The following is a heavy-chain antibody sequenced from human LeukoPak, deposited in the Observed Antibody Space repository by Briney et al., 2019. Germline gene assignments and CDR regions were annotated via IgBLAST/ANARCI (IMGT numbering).Heavy chain of an antibody. CDR1: VGSFSGYY. Sequence: PSETLSLTWAVYVGSFSGYYRSWIRKPPGKGLEWIGEINHSGSTNYNPSLKSRVTISVDTSKNQFSLKLSSVTAADTAVYYCARGCGSGSYFSFDYWGQGTLVTVSS. CDR3: ARGCGSGSYFSFDY. V-gene: IGHV4-34*01. CDR2: INHSGST. D-gene: IGHD3-10*01. J-gene: IGHJ4*02.